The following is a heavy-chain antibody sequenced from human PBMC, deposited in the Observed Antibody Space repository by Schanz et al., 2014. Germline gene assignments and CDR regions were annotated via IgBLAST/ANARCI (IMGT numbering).Heavy chain of an antibody. J-gene: IGHJ4*02. CDR3: ARRASCSRIGCPFDS. CDR2: ISSSGSYI. CDR1: GFTLSNSD. Sequence: EVQLVESGGGLVQPGGSLRLSCAASGFTLSNSDMHWVRQAPGKGLEWVSSISSSGSYIHYADSVKGRFTISRDNAKNTLYLQMNSLKTEDTAMYYCARRASCSRIGCPFDSWGQGTLVTVSS. V-gene: IGHV3-21*04. D-gene: IGHD2-2*01.